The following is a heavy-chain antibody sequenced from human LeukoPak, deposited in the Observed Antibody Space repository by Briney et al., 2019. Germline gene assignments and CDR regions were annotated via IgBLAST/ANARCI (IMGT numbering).Heavy chain of an antibody. J-gene: IGHJ4*02. D-gene: IGHD3-16*01. CDR1: GGSISSGGYY. CDR2: IYYSGGT. V-gene: IGHV4-31*03. CDR3: AREGGKDFDY. Sequence: PSETLSLTCTVSGGSISSGGYYWSWIRQHPGKGLEWIGYIYYSGGTYYNPSLKSRVTISVDTSKNQFSLKLSSVTAADTAVHYCAREGGKDFDYWGQGTLVTVSS.